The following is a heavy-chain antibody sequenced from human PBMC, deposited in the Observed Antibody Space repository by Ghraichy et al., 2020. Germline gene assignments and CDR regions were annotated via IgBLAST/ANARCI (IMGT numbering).Heavy chain of an antibody. V-gene: IGHV3-74*01. J-gene: IGHJ5*02. CDR3: ARTGYCSSTNCYNWFDP. D-gene: IGHD2-2*01. CDR1: GFTFRTYW. Sequence: GSLRLSCAASGFTFRTYWMHWVRQAPGKGLVWVSRINSDGSSTSYADSVKGQFTISRDNAKNTLYLQMNSLRAEDTAVYYCARTGYCSSTNCYNWFDPWGQGTLVTVSA. CDR2: INSDGSST.